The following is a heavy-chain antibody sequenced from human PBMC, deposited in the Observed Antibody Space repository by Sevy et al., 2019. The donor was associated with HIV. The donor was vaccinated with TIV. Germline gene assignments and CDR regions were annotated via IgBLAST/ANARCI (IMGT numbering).Heavy chain of an antibody. Sequence: GGSLRLSCAASGFTFSDHYMDWVRQAPGKGLEWVGRTRNKANSYTTEYAASVKGRFTISRDDSKNSLYLQMNSLKTEDTAVYYCAREYYDYIWGSYRYTEYFDYWGQGTLVTVSS. CDR3: AREYYDYIWGSYRYTEYFDY. V-gene: IGHV3-72*01. CDR2: TRNKANSYTT. CDR1: GFTFSDHY. J-gene: IGHJ4*02. D-gene: IGHD3-16*02.